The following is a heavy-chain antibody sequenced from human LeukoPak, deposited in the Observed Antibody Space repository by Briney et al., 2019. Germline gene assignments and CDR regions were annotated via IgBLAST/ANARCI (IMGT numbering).Heavy chain of an antibody. CDR1: GFTFSSYA. CDR2: IPYDGSNK. Sequence: GGSLRLSCAASGFTFSSYAMHWVRQAPGKGLEWVAVIPYDGSNKYYADSVKGRFTISRDNSKNTLYLQMNSLRAEDTAVYYCAKGIYYYYYYMDVWGKGTTVTVSS. V-gene: IGHV3-30-3*01. D-gene: IGHD2/OR15-2a*01. CDR3: AKGIYYYYYYMDV. J-gene: IGHJ6*03.